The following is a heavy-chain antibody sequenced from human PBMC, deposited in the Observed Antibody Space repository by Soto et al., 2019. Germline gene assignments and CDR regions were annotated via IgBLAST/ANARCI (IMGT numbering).Heavy chain of an antibody. J-gene: IGHJ3*02. D-gene: IGHD2-2*01. Sequence: PGGSLRLSCAASGFSFDEYAMHWVRQAPGKGLEWVSGISWNSGTTAYADSVKGRFTISRDNAKNSLYLQMNSLRAEDTALYYCAKVADCSSTSCYPLDAFDIWGQGTMVTVSS. V-gene: IGHV3-9*01. CDR3: AKVADCSSTSCYPLDAFDI. CDR1: GFSFDEYA. CDR2: ISWNSGTT.